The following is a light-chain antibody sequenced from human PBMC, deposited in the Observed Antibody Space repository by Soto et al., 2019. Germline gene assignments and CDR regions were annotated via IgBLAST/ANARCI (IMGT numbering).Light chain of an antibody. CDR1: QSINRF. CDR2: AAS. J-gene: IGKJ5*01. V-gene: IGKV1-39*01. CDR3: QQSYSPPPAT. Sequence: DIQMTQSPSSLSASVGDRVTITCRASQSINRFLNWYQQKPGKAPKLLIYAASSLQSGVPSRFSGSGSGTDFTLTISSLQPEDFATYYCQQSYSPPPATFGQGTRLEIK.